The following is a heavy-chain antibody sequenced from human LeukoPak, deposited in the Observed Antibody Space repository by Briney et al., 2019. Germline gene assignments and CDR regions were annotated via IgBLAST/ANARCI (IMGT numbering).Heavy chain of an antibody. J-gene: IGHJ6*02. CDR1: GGSVASTGCY. D-gene: IGHD6-19*01. CDR3: GRHVSNGWDYHYGLDV. CDR2: AYYTGDT. Sequence: SETLSLTCTVSGGSVASTGCYWGWIRQPPGNGLEWIGSAYYTGDTYSTPSLKSRLTISVDTSRNQFALTLSSVTAADTAVYYCGRHVSNGWDYHYGLDVWGQGTTVTVSS. V-gene: IGHV4-39*01.